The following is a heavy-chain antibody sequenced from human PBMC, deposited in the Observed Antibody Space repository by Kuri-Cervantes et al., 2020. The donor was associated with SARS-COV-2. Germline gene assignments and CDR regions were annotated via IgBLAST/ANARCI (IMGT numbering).Heavy chain of an antibody. CDR2: IRTKAYAGTT. Sequence: GESLKISCAASGFTFSDYYMSWIRQAPGKGLEWVGFIRTKAYAGTTEYAASVKGRFTISRDDSTGIAYLQMNSLKTDDTAMYYCTRGPIRGFDIWGQGTMVTVSS. CDR3: TRGPIRGFDI. D-gene: IGHD3-3*02. J-gene: IGHJ3*02. V-gene: IGHV3-49*03. CDR1: GFTFSDYY.